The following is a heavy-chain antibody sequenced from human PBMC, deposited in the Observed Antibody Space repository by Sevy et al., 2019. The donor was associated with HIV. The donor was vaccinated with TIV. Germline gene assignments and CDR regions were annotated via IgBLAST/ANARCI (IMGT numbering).Heavy chain of an antibody. CDR3: VMGDCSGGSCYSVGLRPFDP. V-gene: IGHV3-30-3*01. Sequence: GGSLRLSCVASGFTFSSYAMHWVRQAPGKGLEWVAVISYDGSNKYYADSVKGRFTISRDNSKNTLYLQMNSLRAEDTAVYYCVMGDCSGGSCYSVGLRPFDPWGQGTLVTVSS. CDR1: GFTFSSYA. J-gene: IGHJ5*02. D-gene: IGHD2-15*01. CDR2: ISYDGSNK.